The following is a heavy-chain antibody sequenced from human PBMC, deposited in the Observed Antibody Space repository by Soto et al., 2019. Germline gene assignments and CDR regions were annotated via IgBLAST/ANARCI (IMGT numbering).Heavy chain of an antibody. CDR2: IYSGGSA. V-gene: IGHV3-66*01. D-gene: IGHD6-19*01. J-gene: IGHJ4*02. CDR3: AKDGIAVAGRFDY. Sequence: GGSLRLSCAASGFTVSSNYMSWVRQAPGKGVEWVSVIYSGGSAYYADSVKGRFTISRDNSKNTLYLQMNSLRAEDAAVYYCAKDGIAVAGRFDYWGQGTLVTVSS. CDR1: GFTVSSNY.